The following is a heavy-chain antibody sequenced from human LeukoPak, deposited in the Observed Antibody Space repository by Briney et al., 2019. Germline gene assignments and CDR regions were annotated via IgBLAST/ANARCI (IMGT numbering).Heavy chain of an antibody. Sequence: SETLSLTCAVYGGSFSGYYWSWIRQPPGKGLEWIGEINHSGSTNYNPSLKSRVTISVDTSKNQFSLKLSSVTAADTAVHYCARGYFDWLYPVNWFDPWGQGTLVTVSS. V-gene: IGHV4-34*01. CDR3: ARGYFDWLYPVNWFDP. CDR2: INHSGST. CDR1: GGSFSGYY. J-gene: IGHJ5*02. D-gene: IGHD3-9*01.